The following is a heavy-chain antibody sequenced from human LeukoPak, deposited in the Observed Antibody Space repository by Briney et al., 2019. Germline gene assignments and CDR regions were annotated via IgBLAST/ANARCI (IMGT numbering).Heavy chain of an antibody. V-gene: IGHV4-4*07. D-gene: IGHD3-3*01. Sequence: PSETLSLTCTVSGGSISSYYWSWIRQPAGKGLEWIGRILTRGSTNYNPSLKSRVTMSVDTSKNQFSLKLSSVTAADTAVYYCARDARYYDFWSGYYKAPYYFDYWGQGTLVTVSS. CDR1: GGSISSYY. J-gene: IGHJ4*02. CDR2: ILTRGST. CDR3: ARDARYYDFWSGYYKAPYYFDY.